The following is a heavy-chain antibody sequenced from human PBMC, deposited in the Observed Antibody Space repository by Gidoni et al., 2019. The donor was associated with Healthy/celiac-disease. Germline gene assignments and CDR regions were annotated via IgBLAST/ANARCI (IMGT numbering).Heavy chain of an antibody. D-gene: IGHD3-22*01. V-gene: IGHV1-2*02. CDR2: IKPNSGGT. J-gene: IGHJ4*02. Sequence: QVQLLQSGAEVKKPGASVQVSCKASGYPFTGYYMHWVRQAPGQGLEWMGWIKPNSGGTNYAQKFQGRVTMTRDTSISTAYMELSRLRSDDTAVYYCARYDSSGYRFDYWGQGTLVTVSS. CDR3: ARYDSSGYRFDY. CDR1: GYPFTGYY.